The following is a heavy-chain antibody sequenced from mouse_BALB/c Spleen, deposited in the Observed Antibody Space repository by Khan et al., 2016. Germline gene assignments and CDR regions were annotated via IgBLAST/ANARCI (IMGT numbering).Heavy chain of an antibody. CDR1: GYSITSGYY. J-gene: IGHJ4*01. V-gene: IGHV3-6*02. Sequence: EVQLQESGPGLVKPSQSLSLTCSVTGYSITSGYYWNWIRQFPGNKLEWMGYISYDGSNNYNPSLKNRISIPLDTPKNQFFLKLNSVTTEDTATXSCARDGWFGGDYAMDYWGQGTSVTVSS. CDR3: ARDGWFGGDYAMDY. D-gene: IGHD1-1*02. CDR2: ISYDGSN.